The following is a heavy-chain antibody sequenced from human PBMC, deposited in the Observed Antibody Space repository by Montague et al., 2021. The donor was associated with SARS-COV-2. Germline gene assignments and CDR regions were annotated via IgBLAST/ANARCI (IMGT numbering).Heavy chain of an antibody. CDR2: ISYSGST. Sequence: SETLSLTCVVSSGSISPSDTHYWGWVRQAPGKGLEWIATISYSGSTSYNPPLRSRVTISVDTSKNQFSLKLNSVTAADTAVYYCARHPPGHYDRSGIYKLYWYFDVWGQGTLVTVSS. CDR1: SGSISPSDTHY. D-gene: IGHD3-22*01. J-gene: IGHJ2*01. V-gene: IGHV4-39*01. CDR3: ARHPPGHYDRSGIYKLYWYFDV.